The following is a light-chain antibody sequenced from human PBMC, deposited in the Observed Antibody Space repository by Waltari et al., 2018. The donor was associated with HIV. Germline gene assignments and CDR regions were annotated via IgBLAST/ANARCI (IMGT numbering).Light chain of an antibody. J-gene: IGLJ1*01. CDR1: SSDVGGYHY. CDR2: EVS. V-gene: IGLV2-14*01. CDR3: SSYTSSSTLV. Sequence: QSALTPPASVSGSPGQSITISCTGTSSDVGGYHYVSWFQQHPGKAPQLMIYEVSNRPSGVSNRFSGSKSGNTASLTISGLQAEDEADYYCSSYTSSSTLVFGTGTKVTVL.